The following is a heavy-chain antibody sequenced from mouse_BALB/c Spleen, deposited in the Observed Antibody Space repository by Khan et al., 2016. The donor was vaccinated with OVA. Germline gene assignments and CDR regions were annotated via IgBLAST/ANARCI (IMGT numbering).Heavy chain of an antibody. D-gene: IGHD1-1*01. CDR2: VSTGGSYT. V-gene: IGHV5-6*01. CDR3: KRIAYYYDSEGFAY. CDR1: GFTFSTYG. J-gene: IGHJ3*01. Sequence: EVELVESGGDLVKPGGSLKLSCAASGFTFSTYGMSWVRQTPDKRLEWVATVSTGGSYTYYPDSVKGRFTISRDNAKNTLYLQMSGLKSEDTAMFYCKRIAYYYDSEGFAYWGQGTLVTVSA.